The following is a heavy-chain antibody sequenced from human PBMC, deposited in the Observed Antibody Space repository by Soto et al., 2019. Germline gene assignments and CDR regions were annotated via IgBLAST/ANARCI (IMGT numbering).Heavy chain of an antibody. CDR2: INHSGST. CDR3: ARRGGLWNYLFSGWFDP. J-gene: IGHJ5*02. CDR1: GGSFSGYY. V-gene: IGHV4-34*01. Sequence: QVQLQQWGAGLLKPSETLSLTCAVYGGSFSGYYWSWIRQPPGKGLEWIGEINHSGSTNYNPSLKSRVTISVDTSKNQFSLKLSSVTAADTAVYYCARRGGLWNYLFSGWFDPWGQGTLVTVSS. D-gene: IGHD1-7*01.